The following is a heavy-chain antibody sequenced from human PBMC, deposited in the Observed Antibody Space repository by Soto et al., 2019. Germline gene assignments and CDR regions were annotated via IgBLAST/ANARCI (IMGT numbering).Heavy chain of an antibody. CDR2: INPNSGGT. Sequence: QVQLVQSGAEVKKPGASVKVSCKASGYTFTGYYMHWVRQAPGQGLEWMGWINPNSGGTNYAQKFQGRVTMTRDTSISTAYMELSRLRSDDTAVYYCARDPRKLYCSGGSCYSPSSPYYYYYGMDVWGQGTTVTVSS. D-gene: IGHD2-15*01. J-gene: IGHJ6*02. CDR3: ARDPRKLYCSGGSCYSPSSPYYYYYGMDV. CDR1: GYTFTGYY. V-gene: IGHV1-2*02.